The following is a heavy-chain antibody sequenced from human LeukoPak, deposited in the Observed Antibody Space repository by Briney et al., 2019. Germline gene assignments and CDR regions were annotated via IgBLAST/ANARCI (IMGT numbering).Heavy chain of an antibody. CDR3: ARSTYYYDSSGYYKSFYFDY. J-gene: IGHJ4*02. Sequence: TGGSLRLSCAASGFTFSDHYMDWLRQAPGKGLEWVGRTRNKAHSYTTEYAASVKGRFTISRDDSKNSLYLQMNSLKTEDTAVYYCARSTYYYDSSGYYKSFYFDYWGQGTLVTVSS. CDR2: TRNKAHSYTT. D-gene: IGHD3-22*01. CDR1: GFTFSDHY. V-gene: IGHV3-72*01.